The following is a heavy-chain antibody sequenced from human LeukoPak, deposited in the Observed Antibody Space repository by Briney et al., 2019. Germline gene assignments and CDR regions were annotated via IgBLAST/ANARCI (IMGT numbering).Heavy chain of an antibody. CDR1: GGSISIYY. Sequence: PSETLSLTCTVSGGSISIYYWSWIRQPPGKGLEGSGYIYYSGSTNYNPSLKSRVTISVGTSKNQSSLKLSSVTAADTAVYYCARGLPYCGGDCYSPWGQGTLVTVSS. V-gene: IGHV4-59*01. J-gene: IGHJ5*02. CDR3: ARGLPYCGGDCYSP. D-gene: IGHD2-21*02. CDR2: IYYSGST.